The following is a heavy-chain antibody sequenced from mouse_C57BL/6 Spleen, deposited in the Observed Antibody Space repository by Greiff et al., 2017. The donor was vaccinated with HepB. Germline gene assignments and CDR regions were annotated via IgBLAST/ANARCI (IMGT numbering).Heavy chain of an antibody. V-gene: IGHV5-17*01. J-gene: IGHJ4*01. CDR2: ISSGSSTI. CDR3: ARPGYYGSYALDY. D-gene: IGHD1-1*01. Sequence: EVHLVESGGGLVKPGGSLKLSCAASGFTFSDYGMHWVRQAPEKGLEWVAYISSGSSTIYYADTVKGRFTISRDNAKNTLFLQMTSLRSEDTAMYYCARPGYYGSYALDYWGQGTSVTVSS. CDR1: GFTFSDYG.